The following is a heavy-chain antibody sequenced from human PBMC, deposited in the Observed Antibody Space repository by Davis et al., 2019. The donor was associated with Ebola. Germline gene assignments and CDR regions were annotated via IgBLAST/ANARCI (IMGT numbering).Heavy chain of an antibody. J-gene: IGHJ6*02. V-gene: IGHV1-69*04. CDR2: IIPILGIA. D-gene: IGHD5-12*01. CDR1: GGTFSSYA. Sequence: SVKVSCKASGGTFSSYAIGWVRQAPGQGLEWMGRIIPILGIANYAQKFQGRVTMTRNTSISTAYMELSSLRSEDTAVYYCARGVHSGYASFYYYYYGMDVWGQGTTVTVSS. CDR3: ARGVHSGYASFYYYYYGMDV.